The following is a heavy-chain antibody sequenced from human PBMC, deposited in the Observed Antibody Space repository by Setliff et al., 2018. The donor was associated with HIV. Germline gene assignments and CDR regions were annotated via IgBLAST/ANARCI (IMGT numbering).Heavy chain of an antibody. Sequence: NPSETLSLTCAGFGGSFTGYYWSWIRQPPGKGLEWIGEINLSGRTHYNPSLKSRLTISVDTSKNQISLKLRSVTVADTAVYYCARGAIAVAATTSFQRWGQGTQVTVSS. J-gene: IGHJ1*01. CDR3: ARGAIAVAATTSFQR. CDR1: GGSFTGYY. D-gene: IGHD6-19*01. V-gene: IGHV4-34*01. CDR2: INLSGRT.